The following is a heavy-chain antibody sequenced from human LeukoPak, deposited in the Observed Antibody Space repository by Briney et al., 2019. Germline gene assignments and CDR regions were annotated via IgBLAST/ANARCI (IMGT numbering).Heavy chain of an antibody. CDR2: IYYSGST. CDR1: GGSISSSSYY. J-gene: IGHJ3*02. V-gene: IGHV4-39*07. CDR3: ARGVGATDIDAFDI. Sequence: SETLSLTCTVSGGSISSSSYYWGWIRQPPGKGLEWIGSIYYSGSTNYNPSLKSRVTISVDTSKNQFSLKLSSVTAADTAVYYCARGVGATDIDAFDIWGQGTMVTVSS. D-gene: IGHD1-26*01.